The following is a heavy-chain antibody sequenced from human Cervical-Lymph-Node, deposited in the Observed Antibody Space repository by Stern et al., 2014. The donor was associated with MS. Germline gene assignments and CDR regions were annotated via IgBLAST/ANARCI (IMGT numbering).Heavy chain of an antibody. CDR1: GFTFSAYA. CDR3: VKRGGNLLHYFDW. D-gene: IGHD4-23*01. V-gene: IGHV3-30*04. CDR2: VSADGTVN. J-gene: IGHJ4*02. Sequence: QVQLVQSGGGVVQPGRSLRLYCAASGFTFSAYAMHWVRQAPGKGLEWLASVSADGTVNHYTDSVKGRLTISRDNSKYTLYLEMNSLITEDTAVYYCVKRGGNLLHYFDWWGQGALVTVSS.